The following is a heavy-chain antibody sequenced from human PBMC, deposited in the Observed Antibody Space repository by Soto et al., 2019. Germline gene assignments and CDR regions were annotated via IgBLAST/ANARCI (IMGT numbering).Heavy chain of an antibody. D-gene: IGHD3-22*01. Sequence: EVQLVETGGGLIQPGGSLRLSCAASGFTVSSNYMSWVRQAPGTGLEWVSVIYSGGSTYYADSVKGRFTISRDNSKNTLYLQMNSLRAEDTAVYYCAKLRRSSGYYTGFWANYWGQGTLVTVSS. J-gene: IGHJ4*02. CDR2: IYSGGST. CDR1: GFTVSSNY. V-gene: IGHV3-53*02. CDR3: AKLRRSSGYYTGFWANY.